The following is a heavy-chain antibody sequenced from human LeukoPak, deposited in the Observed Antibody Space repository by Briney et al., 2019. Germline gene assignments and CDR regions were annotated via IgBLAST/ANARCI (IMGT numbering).Heavy chain of an antibody. CDR2: IYPGDSDT. D-gene: IGHD2-2*01. CDR3: ARQGGFGYCSSTNCFNWFDP. Sequence: GESLKISCKGSGYNFSSYWIGWVRQMPGKGLEWMGIIYPGDSDTRYSPSFQGQVTISADKSISTAYVQWSSLKASDTAMYYCARQGGFGYCSSTNCFNWFDPWGQGTLVTVSS. J-gene: IGHJ5*02. CDR1: GYNFSSYW. V-gene: IGHV5-51*01.